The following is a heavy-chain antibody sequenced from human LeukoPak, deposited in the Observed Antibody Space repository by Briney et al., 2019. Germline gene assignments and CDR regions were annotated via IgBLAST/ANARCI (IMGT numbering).Heavy chain of an antibody. V-gene: IGHV4-59*08. Sequence: SETLSLTCTVSGGSISSYYWSWIRQPPGKGLEWIGYIYYSGSTNYNTSLTRRVTISVEKSKNQFSLKLSSVTAADTAVYYCARPAPGALGYFQHWGQGTLVTVSS. CDR2: IYYSGST. D-gene: IGHD1-26*01. CDR3: ARPAPGALGYFQH. CDR1: GGSISSYY. J-gene: IGHJ1*01.